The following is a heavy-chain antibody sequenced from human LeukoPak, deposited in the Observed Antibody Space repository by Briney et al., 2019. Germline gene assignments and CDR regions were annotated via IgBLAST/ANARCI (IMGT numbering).Heavy chain of an antibody. J-gene: IGHJ6*02. Sequence: GASVKVSRKASGGTFSSYAISWVRQAPGQGLEWMGGIIPIFGTANYAQKFQGRVTITADESTNTAYMELSSLRSEDTAVYYCASGGIYDFWSGYEDYYYYGMDVWGQGTTVTVSS. CDR1: GGTFSSYA. CDR2: IIPIFGTA. V-gene: IGHV1-69*13. CDR3: ASGGIYDFWSGYEDYYYYGMDV. D-gene: IGHD3-3*01.